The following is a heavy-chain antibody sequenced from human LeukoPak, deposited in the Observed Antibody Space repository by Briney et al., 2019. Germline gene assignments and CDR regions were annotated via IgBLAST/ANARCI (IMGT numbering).Heavy chain of an antibody. CDR3: AVDYGDYMDAFDI. V-gene: IGHV3-30*04. CDR2: ISNDGTNE. J-gene: IGHJ3*02. CDR1: GFTFSSYA. D-gene: IGHD4-17*01. Sequence: PRVCLRLSCAASGFTFSSYAMHWVRQAPGKGLEWVAVISNDGTNEYYADSMKGRFTISRDNSKNTLYLQMNSLTGGDTAVYYCAVDYGDYMDAFDIWGQGTMVTVSS.